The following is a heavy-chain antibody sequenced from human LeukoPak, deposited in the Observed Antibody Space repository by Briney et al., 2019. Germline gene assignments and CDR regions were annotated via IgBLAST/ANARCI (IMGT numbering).Heavy chain of an antibody. CDR2: IYYSGST. D-gene: IGHD3-10*01. CDR3: AGDYSSRSYRFDY. CDR1: GGSISSTFRSYS. Sequence: SETLSLTCSVSGGSISSTFRSYSWSWLRQSPGRGLEWIGYIYYSGSTTYNPSLKSRISISLDTSNNQLSLRLNSVTAADTAIYYCAGDYSSRSYRFDYWGQGTLSPSPQ. J-gene: IGHJ4*02. V-gene: IGHV4-59*12.